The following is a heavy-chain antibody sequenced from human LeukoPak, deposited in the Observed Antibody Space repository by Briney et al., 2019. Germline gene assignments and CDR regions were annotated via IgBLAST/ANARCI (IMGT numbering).Heavy chain of an antibody. CDR2: INPNGGGT. V-gene: IGHV1-2*02. J-gene: IGHJ4*02. Sequence: GASVKVSCKASGYTFTAYYMHWVRQAPGQGLEWMGWINPNGGGTNYAQKFQGRVTMTRDTSISTSYMELSRLTSDDTAVYHCARSMTTVTTSDHWGQGTLVTVSS. CDR1: GYTFTAYY. CDR3: ARSMTTVTTSDH. D-gene: IGHD4-17*01.